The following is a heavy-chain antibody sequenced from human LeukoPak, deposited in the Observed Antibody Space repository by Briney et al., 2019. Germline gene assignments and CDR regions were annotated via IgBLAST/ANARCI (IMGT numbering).Heavy chain of an antibody. D-gene: IGHD4-23*01. Sequence: SETLSLTCTVSGGSISSYYWSWIRQPPGKGLEWIGYIYYSGITNYNPSLKSRVTMSVDTSKNQFSLKLSSVTAADTAVYYCARDRYGGLNWGQGTLVTVSS. CDR2: IYYSGIT. J-gene: IGHJ4*02. V-gene: IGHV4-59*01. CDR3: ARDRYGGLN. CDR1: GGSISSYY.